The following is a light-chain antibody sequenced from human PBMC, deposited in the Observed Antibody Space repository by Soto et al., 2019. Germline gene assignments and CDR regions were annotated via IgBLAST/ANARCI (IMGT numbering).Light chain of an antibody. J-gene: IGKJ1*01. CDR3: LQDINYPWT. CDR2: GAS. CDR1: QSIAIR. V-gene: IGKV3D-15*01. Sequence: EIVMTQSPATVSLSPGERATLSCRASQSIAIRLAWYQQKPGQAPRLLIYGASSRATGIPDRFSGSGSGTEFTLTISSLQPDDFATYYCLQDINYPWTFGQGTKVDIK.